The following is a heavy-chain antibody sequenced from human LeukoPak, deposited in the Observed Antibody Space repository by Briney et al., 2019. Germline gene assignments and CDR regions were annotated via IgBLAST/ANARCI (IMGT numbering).Heavy chain of an antibody. D-gene: IGHD3-22*01. V-gene: IGHV4-59*12. CDR1: GGSISSYY. CDR3: ARGYYDSSGYYFDY. Sequence: PSETLSLTCTVSGGSISSYYWSWIRQPPGKGLEWIGYIYHSGSTYYNPSLKSRVTISVDRPKNQFSLKLSSVTAADTAVYYCARGYYDSSGYYFDYWGQGTLVTVSS. CDR2: IYHSGST. J-gene: IGHJ4*02.